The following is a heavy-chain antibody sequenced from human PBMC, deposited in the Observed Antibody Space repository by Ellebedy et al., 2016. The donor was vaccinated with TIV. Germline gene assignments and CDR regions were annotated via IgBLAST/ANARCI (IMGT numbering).Heavy chain of an antibody. CDR2: IRHDGTNK. CDR3: AKGKVDMTTIGWLDP. D-gene: IGHD5-24*01. J-gene: IGHJ5*02. V-gene: IGHV3-30*02. Sequence: PGGSLRLSCAASGFTFSNYGLHWVRQAPGKGLEWVAFIRHDGTNKYYADSVKGRFTISRDNSKNVMYLQMNSLRAKDTALYYCAKGKVDMTTIGWLDPWGQGTLITVSS. CDR1: GFTFSNYG.